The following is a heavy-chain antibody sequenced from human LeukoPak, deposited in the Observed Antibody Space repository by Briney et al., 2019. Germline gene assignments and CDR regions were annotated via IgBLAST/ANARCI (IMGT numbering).Heavy chain of an antibody. Sequence: GGSLRLSCAASGFTFSSYAMSWVRQAPGKGLEWVSAISGSGGSTYYADSVKGRFTISRDNSKNTLYLQMNSPRAEDTAVYYCAKHLGMIAVAGTFDYYYGMDVWGQGTTVTVSS. J-gene: IGHJ6*02. D-gene: IGHD6-19*01. V-gene: IGHV3-23*01. CDR2: ISGSGGST. CDR3: AKHLGMIAVAGTFDYYYGMDV. CDR1: GFTFSSYA.